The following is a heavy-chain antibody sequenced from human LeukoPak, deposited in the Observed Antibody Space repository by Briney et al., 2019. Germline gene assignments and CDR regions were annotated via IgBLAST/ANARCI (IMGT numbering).Heavy chain of an antibody. CDR3: AKVVEVWEPLGAFHY. D-gene: IGHD1-26*01. V-gene: IGHV3-9*01. J-gene: IGHJ4*02. CDR1: GFTFDDYA. CDR2: ISWNSGNI. Sequence: PGRSLRLSCAASGFTFDDYAMHWVRQAPGKGLEWVSGISWNSGNIAYADSVKGRFTISRDNAKNSLYLQMNSLRAEDTALYYCAKVVEVWEPLGAFHYWGQGTLVTVSS.